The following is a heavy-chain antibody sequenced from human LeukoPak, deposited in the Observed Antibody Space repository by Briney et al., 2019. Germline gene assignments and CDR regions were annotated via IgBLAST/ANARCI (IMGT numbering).Heavy chain of an antibody. D-gene: IGHD2-2*01. CDR3: ARDFQYCSSTSCYSVSFDY. CDR1: GYTFTSYG. Sequence: ASVKVSCKASGYTFTSYGISWVRQAPGQGLEWMGWISAYNGNTNYAQKLQGRVTMTTDTSTSTAYMGLRSLRSDDTAVYYCARDFQYCSSTSCYSVSFDYWGQGTLVTVSS. J-gene: IGHJ4*02. V-gene: IGHV1-18*01. CDR2: ISAYNGNT.